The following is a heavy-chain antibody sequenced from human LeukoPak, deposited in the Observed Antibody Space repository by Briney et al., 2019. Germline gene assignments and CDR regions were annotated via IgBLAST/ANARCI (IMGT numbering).Heavy chain of an antibody. D-gene: IGHD3-10*01. J-gene: IGHJ4*02. CDR1: GGSFSGYY. Sequence: PSETLSLTCAVYGGSFSGYYWSWIRQPPGKGLEWIGEINHSGSTNYNPSLKSRVTISVDTSKNQFSLKLSSVTAADTAVYYRARQYGSGMFDYWGQGTLVTVSS. CDR2: INHSGST. V-gene: IGHV4-34*09. CDR3: ARQYGSGMFDY.